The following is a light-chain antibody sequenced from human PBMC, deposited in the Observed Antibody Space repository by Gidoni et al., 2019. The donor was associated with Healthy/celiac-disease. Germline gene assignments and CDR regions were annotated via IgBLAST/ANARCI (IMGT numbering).Light chain of an antibody. V-gene: IGKV2-28*01. Sequence: VLTQPPLSLPVTPGEPASISCRSSQSLLHRNGYNYLDWYLQKPGQSPQLLIYLGSNRASGVPDRFSGSGSGTDFTLKISRVEAEDVGVYYCMQALQTPRTFGQGTKVEIK. J-gene: IGKJ1*01. CDR1: QSLLHRNGYNY. CDR3: MQALQTPRT. CDR2: LGS.